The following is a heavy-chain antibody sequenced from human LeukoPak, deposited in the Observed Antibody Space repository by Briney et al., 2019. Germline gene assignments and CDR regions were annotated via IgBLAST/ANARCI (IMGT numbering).Heavy chain of an antibody. CDR2: ISSDGGGT. Sequence: GGSLRLSCAASGFTFSSYWMHWVRQAPEKGLVWVSRISSDGGGTSSADSVKGRFTVSRDNAKNSLYLQMNSLRAEDTAVYYCATSRGIAVAGNWGFDYWGQGTLVTVSS. D-gene: IGHD6-19*01. CDR3: ATSRGIAVAGNWGFDY. V-gene: IGHV3-74*01. CDR1: GFTFSSYW. J-gene: IGHJ4*02.